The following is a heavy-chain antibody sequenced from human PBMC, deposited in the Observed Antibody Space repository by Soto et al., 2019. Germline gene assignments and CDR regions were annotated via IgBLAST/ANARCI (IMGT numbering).Heavy chain of an antibody. CDR1: GFNFDDYA. V-gene: IGHV3-9*01. CDR2: LSWNSGAV. Sequence: EVQLVESGGDLAQPGTSLRLSCAASGFNFDDYAMHWVRQVPRKGLEWVSGLSWNSGAVGYADSVKGRFTISRDNAKNFLYLQMNSLRAEDTALYYCAKVKSGWYGSIFDSWGQGTLVTVSP. J-gene: IGHJ4*02. CDR3: AKVKSGWYGSIFDS. D-gene: IGHD6-19*01.